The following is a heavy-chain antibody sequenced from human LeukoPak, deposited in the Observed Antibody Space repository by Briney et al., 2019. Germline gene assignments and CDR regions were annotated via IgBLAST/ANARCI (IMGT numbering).Heavy chain of an antibody. CDR2: ISYDGSNK. J-gene: IGHJ6*02. V-gene: IGHV3-30*18. Sequence: PGRSLRLSCAASGFTFSSYGMHWVRQAPGKGLEWVAVISYDGSNKYYADSVKGRFTISRDNSKNTLYLQMNSLRAEDTAVYYCAKVDCSSTSCRLDYYYGMDVWSQGTTVTVS. CDR3: AKVDCSSTSCRLDYYYGMDV. D-gene: IGHD2-2*01. CDR1: GFTFSSYG.